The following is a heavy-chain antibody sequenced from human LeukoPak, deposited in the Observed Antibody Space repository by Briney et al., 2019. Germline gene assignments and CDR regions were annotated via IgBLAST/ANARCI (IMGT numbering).Heavy chain of an antibody. J-gene: IGHJ4*02. V-gene: IGHV1-69*13. CDR3: ARVAVAGDY. D-gene: IGHD6-19*01. Sequence: SVKVSCKASGYTFMSYGVTWVRQAPGQGLEWMGGIIPIFGTANYAQKFQGRVTITADESTSTAYMELSSLRSEDTAVYYCARVAVAGDYWGQGTLVTVSS. CDR1: GYTFMSYG. CDR2: IIPIFGTA.